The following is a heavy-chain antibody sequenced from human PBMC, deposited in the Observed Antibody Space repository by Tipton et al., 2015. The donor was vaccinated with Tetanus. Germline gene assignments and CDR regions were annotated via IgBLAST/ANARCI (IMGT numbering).Heavy chain of an antibody. J-gene: IGHJ4*02. Sequence: TLSLTCTVSGASLRGGDYHWSWIRQPPGKGLEWLAYISGSGTTISNYYLKSRITMTQDTSRNQFSLKLTSVTAADTAVYYCARANYDSFKKGPFDSWGQGSLVIVSS. D-gene: IGHD3-3*01. CDR3: ARANYDSFKKGPFDS. CDR1: GASLRGGDYH. CDR2: ISGSGTT. V-gene: IGHV4-61*08.